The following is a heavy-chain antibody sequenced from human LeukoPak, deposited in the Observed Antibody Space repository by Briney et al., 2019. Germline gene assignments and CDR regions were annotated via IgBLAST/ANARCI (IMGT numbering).Heavy chain of an antibody. V-gene: IGHV3-7*01. D-gene: IGHD3-10*01. Sequence: GGSLRLSCAASGFTFRNSWMSWARQAPGKGLEWVANIKQEGTEKNYVDSVKGRFTISRDNARNSLYLQMNSLRAEDTAVYYCARDGGGPLDWGQGTLVTVSS. CDR2: IKQEGTEK. CDR3: ARDGGGPLD. CDR1: GFTFRNSW. J-gene: IGHJ4*02.